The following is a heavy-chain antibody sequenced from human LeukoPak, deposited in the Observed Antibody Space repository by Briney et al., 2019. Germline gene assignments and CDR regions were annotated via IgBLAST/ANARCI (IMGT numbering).Heavy chain of an antibody. D-gene: IGHD6-6*01. CDR1: GFTFNSYS. J-gene: IGHJ6*02. CDR2: IGSGSNII. CDR3: AREKEYTIDV. V-gene: IGHV3-48*02. Sequence: GGSLRLSCAVSGFTFNSYSMNWVRQAPGKGLEWLSYIGSGSNIIYYADSVKGRFTISRDNAKNSLYLQMNSLRDDDTAVYYCAREKEYTIDVWGQGTTVTVSS.